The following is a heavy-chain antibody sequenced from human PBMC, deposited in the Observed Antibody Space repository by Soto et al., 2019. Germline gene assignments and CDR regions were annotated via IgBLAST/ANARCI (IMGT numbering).Heavy chain of an antibody. CDR3: ARGPLWFGDSLLY. V-gene: IGHV1-3*01. CDR1: GYTFTSYA. CDR2: INAGNGNT. Sequence: ASVKVSCKASGYTFTSYAMHWVRQAPGQRLEWMGWINAGNGNTKYSQKFQGRVTITRDTSASTAYMELSSLRSEDTAVYYCARGPLWFGDSLLYWGQGTLVTVSS. J-gene: IGHJ4*02. D-gene: IGHD3-10*01.